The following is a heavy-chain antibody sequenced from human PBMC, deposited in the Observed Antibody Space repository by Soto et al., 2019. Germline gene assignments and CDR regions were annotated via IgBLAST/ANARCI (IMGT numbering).Heavy chain of an antibody. CDR1: GFTFSSYA. D-gene: IGHD5-12*01. J-gene: IGHJ4*02. V-gene: IGHV3-30-3*01. CDR3: ARELWSDSGYDTTLLY. Sequence: GGSLRLSCAASGFTFSSYAMHWVRQAPGKGLEWVAVISYDGSNKYYADSVKGRFTISRDNSKNTLYLQMNSLRAEDTAVYYCARELWSDSGYDTTLLYWGQGTLVTVSS. CDR2: ISYDGSNK.